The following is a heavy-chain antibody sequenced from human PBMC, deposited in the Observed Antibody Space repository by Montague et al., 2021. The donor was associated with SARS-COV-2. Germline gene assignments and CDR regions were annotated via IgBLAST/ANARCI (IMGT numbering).Heavy chain of an antibody. V-gene: IGHV2-70*01. CDR3: ARINSDPLDYYYYGMDV. D-gene: IGHD1-1*01. Sequence: VTPTQTLTLTCTFSGFSLSTSGMCVSWIRQPPGKSLEWLALIXXXDDKYYSTSLKTRLTISKDTSKNQVVLTMTNMDPVDTATYYCARINSDPLDYYYYGMDVWGQGTTVTVSS. CDR1: GFSLSTSGMC. CDR2: IXXXDDK. J-gene: IGHJ6*02.